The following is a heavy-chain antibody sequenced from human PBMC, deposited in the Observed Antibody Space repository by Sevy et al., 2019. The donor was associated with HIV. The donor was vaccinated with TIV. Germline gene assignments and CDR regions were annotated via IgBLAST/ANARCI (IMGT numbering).Heavy chain of an antibody. D-gene: IGHD1-26*01. CDR2: IGTAGDT. CDR3: ARGTRYSGSYYLGDDAFDI. J-gene: IGHJ3*02. V-gene: IGHV3-13*01. CDR1: GFTFSRYD. Sequence: GGSLRLSCAASGFTFSRYDMHWVRQATGKGLEWVSSIGTAGDTYYPGSVKGRFTISRENAKKSLYLQMNSLRAGDTAVYYCARGTRYSGSYYLGDDAFDIWGQGTMVTISS.